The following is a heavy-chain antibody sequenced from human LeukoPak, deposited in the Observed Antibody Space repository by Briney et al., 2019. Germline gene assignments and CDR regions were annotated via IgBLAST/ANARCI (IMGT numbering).Heavy chain of an antibody. CDR3: ARGYYYDSSGYYYYYYYGMDV. D-gene: IGHD3-22*01. Sequence: SETLSLTCAVHGGSFSGYYWSWIRQPPGKGLEWIGEINLSGSTNYNPSLKSRVTISVDTSKNQFSLKLSSVTAADTAVYYCARGYYYDSSGYYYYYYYGMDVWGQGTTVTVSS. J-gene: IGHJ6*02. V-gene: IGHV4-34*01. CDR1: GGSFSGYY. CDR2: INLSGST.